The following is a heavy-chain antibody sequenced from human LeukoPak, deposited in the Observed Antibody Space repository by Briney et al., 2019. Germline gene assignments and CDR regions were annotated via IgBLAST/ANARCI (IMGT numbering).Heavy chain of an antibody. CDR2: ISYDGSNK. V-gene: IGHV3-30*03. J-gene: IGHJ4*02. CDR1: GFTFSSYG. CDR3: ARGVNYDSSGYYLVFSFDY. D-gene: IGHD3-22*01. Sequence: GGSLRLSCAASGFTFSSYGMHWVRQAPGKGLEWVAVISYDGSNKYYADSVKGRFTISRDNSKNTLYLQMNSLRAEDTAVYYCARGVNYDSSGYYLVFSFDYWGQGTLVTVSS.